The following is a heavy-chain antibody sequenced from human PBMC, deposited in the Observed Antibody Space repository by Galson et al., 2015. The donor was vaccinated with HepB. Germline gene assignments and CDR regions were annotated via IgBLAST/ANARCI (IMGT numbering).Heavy chain of an antibody. J-gene: IGHJ6*02. CDR3: ARVVGSGSYYTGYYYYGMDV. CDR2: IYPGDSDT. V-gene: IGHV5-51*03. D-gene: IGHD3-10*01. Sequence: QSGAEVKKPGESLKISCKGSGYSFTSYWIGWVRQMPGKGLEWMGIIYPGDSDTRYSPSFQGQVTISADKSISTAYLQWSSLKASDTAMYYCARVVGSGSYYTGYYYYGMDVWGQGTTVTVSS. CDR1: GYSFTSYW.